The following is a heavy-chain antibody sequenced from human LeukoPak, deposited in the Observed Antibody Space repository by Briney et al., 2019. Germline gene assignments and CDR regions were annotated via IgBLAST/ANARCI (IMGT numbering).Heavy chain of an antibody. J-gene: IGHJ4*02. V-gene: IGHV3-30*02. CDR3: GKDVSGTGEGFDY. D-gene: IGHD6-19*01. CDR1: GFTFSSYG. Sequence: GGSLRLSCAASGFTFSSYGIHWVRQAPGKGLEWVSFIRYDGSSKYYADSVKGRFTISRDNSKNTLSLQMNNLGGEDTAVYYCGKDVSGTGEGFDYWGQGTLVTVAS. CDR2: IRYDGSSK.